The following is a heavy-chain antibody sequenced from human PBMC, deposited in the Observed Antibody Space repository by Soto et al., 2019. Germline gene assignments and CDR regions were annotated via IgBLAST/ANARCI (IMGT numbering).Heavy chain of an antibody. V-gene: IGHV4-59*01. CDR3: ARIYSSSFYFDY. Sequence: PSETLSLTCTVSGGSIRSYYWSWIRQPPGKGLEWIGYIYYSGSTNYNPSLKSRVTISVDTSKNQFSLKLSSVTAADTAVYYCARIYSSSFYFDYWGQGTLVTVSS. CDR1: GGSIRSYY. CDR2: IYYSGST. D-gene: IGHD6-6*01. J-gene: IGHJ4*02.